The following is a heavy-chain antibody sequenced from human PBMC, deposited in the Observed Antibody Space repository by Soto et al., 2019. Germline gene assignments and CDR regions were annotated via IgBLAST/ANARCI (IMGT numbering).Heavy chain of an antibody. CDR2: ISWNSGSI. D-gene: IGHD2-21*02. J-gene: IGHJ4*02. CDR1: GFTFDDYA. CDR3: AKSSSPIVVVTAIYFDS. V-gene: IGHV3-9*01. Sequence: PVGSVTLFSAASGFTFDDYAMHCVPQAPGKGVEWVSGISWNSGSIVYADSVKGRSTISRDNTKNSLYLQMTSLRAEDTALYYCAKSSSPIVVVTAIYFDSWGQGTLVTVSS.